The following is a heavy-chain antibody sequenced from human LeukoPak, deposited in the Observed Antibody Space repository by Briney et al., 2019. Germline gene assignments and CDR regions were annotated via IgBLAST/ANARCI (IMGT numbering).Heavy chain of an antibody. CDR1: GFTFSSYS. J-gene: IGHJ4*02. V-gene: IGHV3-21*01. CDR3: ARGEGGIVVVPAASFDY. D-gene: IGHD2-2*01. CDR2: ISSSSSYI. Sequence: GGSLRLSCAASGFTFSSYSMNWVRQAPGKGLEWVSSISSSSSYIYYADSVKGRFTISRDNAKNSLYLQMNSLRAEDTAVYYCARGEGGIVVVPAASFDYWGQGTLVTVSS.